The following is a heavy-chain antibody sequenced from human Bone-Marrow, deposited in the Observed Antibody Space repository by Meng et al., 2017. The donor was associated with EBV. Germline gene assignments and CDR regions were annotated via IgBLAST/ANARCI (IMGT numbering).Heavy chain of an antibody. J-gene: IGHJ4*02. CDR2: IIPIFGTA. CDR3: ASATNTAMVPTLTY. CDR1: GCNSPTYD. V-gene: IGHV1-69*01. Sequence: VPSRADVHMRGFSVSVPFMAHGCNSPTYDIGGVRQAPGQGLEWMGGIIPIFGTANYAQKFQGRVTITADESTSTAYMELSSLRSEDTAVYYCASATNTAMVPTLTYWGQGTLVTVSS. D-gene: IGHD5-18*01.